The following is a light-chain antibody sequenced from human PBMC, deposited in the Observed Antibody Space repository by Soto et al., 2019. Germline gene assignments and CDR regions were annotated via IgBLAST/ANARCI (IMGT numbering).Light chain of an antibody. Sequence: QSVLTQPPSVSGAPGQRVTISCTGSSSNIGAGYDVHWYQQVPGTAPKLLIYGNSNRPSGVPDRFSGSKSGTSASLAITGLRAEDEADYYCQSYDSSLSGGVFGGGTKVTVL. V-gene: IGLV1-40*01. CDR3: QSYDSSLSGGV. J-gene: IGLJ2*01. CDR1: SSNIGAGYD. CDR2: GNS.